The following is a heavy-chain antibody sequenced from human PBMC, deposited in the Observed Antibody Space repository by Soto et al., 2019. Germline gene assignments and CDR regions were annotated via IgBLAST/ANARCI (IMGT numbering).Heavy chain of an antibody. CDR2: INAGNGNT. CDR3: ARVYYDFWSGPTNWFDP. D-gene: IGHD3-3*01. J-gene: IGHJ5*02. CDR1: GYTFTSYA. V-gene: IGHV1-3*01. Sequence: QVQLVQSGAEVKKPGASVKVSCKASGYTFTSYAMHWVRQAPGQRLEWMGWINAGNGNTKYSQKFQSRVTITSDTSASTAYMELSSLRSEDTAVYYCARVYYDFWSGPTNWFDPWGQGTLVTVSS.